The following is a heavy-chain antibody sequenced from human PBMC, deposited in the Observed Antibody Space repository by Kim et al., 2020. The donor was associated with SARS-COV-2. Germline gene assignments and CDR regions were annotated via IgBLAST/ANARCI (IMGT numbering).Heavy chain of an antibody. J-gene: IGHJ4*02. V-gene: IGHV6-1*01. Sequence: SQTLSLTCAISGDSVSSNSAAWNWIRQSPSRGLEWLGRTYYRSKWYNDYAVSVKSRITINTDTSKNQFSLQLNSVTPEDTAVYYCARDPSSGWYSPGGVLGPYFDYWGQGTLVTVSS. CDR1: GDSVSSNSAA. CDR2: TYYRSKWYN. CDR3: ARDPSSGWYSPGGVLGPYFDY. D-gene: IGHD6-19*01.